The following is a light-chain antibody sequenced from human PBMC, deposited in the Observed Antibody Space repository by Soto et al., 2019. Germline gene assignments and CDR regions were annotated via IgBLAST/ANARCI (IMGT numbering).Light chain of an antibody. CDR2: DAS. CDR3: QQFAISTT. Sequence: DIKMTQSPSTLSASVGDRVTITCRASQSISSWLAWYQQKPGKAPSLLIFDASTLHSGVPSRFSGSGSGTDFTLTISSLQPDDFATYYCQQFAISTTFGQGTKVDIK. CDR1: QSISSW. V-gene: IGKV1-5*01. J-gene: IGKJ1*01.